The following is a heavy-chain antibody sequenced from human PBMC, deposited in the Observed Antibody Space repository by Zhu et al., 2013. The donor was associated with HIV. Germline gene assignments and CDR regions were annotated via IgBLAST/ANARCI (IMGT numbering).Heavy chain of an antibody. Sequence: EVQLVESGGGLVQPGGSLRVSCVASGSTFSSDAMSWVRQAPGKRLEWVSAISGSGDRTYYADSVKGRFTISRDNAKNTLYLQMNSLRVEDTAVYHCVRKPAGFDYWGQGTLVTVSS. V-gene: IGHV3-23*04. CDR2: ISGSGDRT. J-gene: IGHJ4*02. CDR3: VRKPAGFDY. CDR1: GSTFSSDA.